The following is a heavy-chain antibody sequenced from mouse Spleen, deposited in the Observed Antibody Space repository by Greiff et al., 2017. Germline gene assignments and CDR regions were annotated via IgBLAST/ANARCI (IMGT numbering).Heavy chain of an antibody. J-gene: IGHJ1*01. Sequence: VQLKESGPVLVKPGASVKMSCKASGYTFTDYYMNWVKQSHGKSLEWIGVINPYNGGTSYNQKFKGKATLTVDKSSSTAYMELNSLTSEDSAVYYCARRDWDRRRWYFDVWGAGTTVTVSS. V-gene: IGHV1-19*01. CDR2: INPYNGGT. CDR1: GYTFTDYY. CDR3: ARRDWDRRRWYFDV. D-gene: IGHD4-1*01.